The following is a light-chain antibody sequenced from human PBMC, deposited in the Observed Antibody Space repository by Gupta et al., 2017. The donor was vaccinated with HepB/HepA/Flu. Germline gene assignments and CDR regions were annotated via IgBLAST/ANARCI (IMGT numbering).Light chain of an antibody. CDR1: QTISTY. V-gene: IGKV1-39*01. CDR3: QQSDSAPVT. J-gene: IGKJ1*01. CDR2: GAS. Sequence: DIQMTQSPSSLSASLGDRVTITCRASQTISTYLNWHQQKPGKAPELLIYGASSLQSGVPSRFSGGGSGTDFTLTISKLQPEDFATYYCQQSDSAPVTFGQGTKVDIK.